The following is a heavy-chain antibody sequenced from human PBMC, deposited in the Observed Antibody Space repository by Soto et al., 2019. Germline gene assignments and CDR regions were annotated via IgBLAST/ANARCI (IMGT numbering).Heavy chain of an antibody. CDR1: GDNVSSNSAA. CDR2: TYYRSKWYN. V-gene: IGHV6-1*01. J-gene: IGHJ6*02. Sequence: PSQTLSLTCAISGDNVSSNSAAWNWIRQSPSRGLEWLGRTYYRSKWYNDYAVSVKSRITINPDTSKNQFSLHLNSVAPEDTAVYYCAREGRGSTWYLSGDRYYFYGMDVWGQGTPVTVSS. CDR3: AREGRGSTWYLSGDRYYFYGMDV. D-gene: IGHD6-13*01.